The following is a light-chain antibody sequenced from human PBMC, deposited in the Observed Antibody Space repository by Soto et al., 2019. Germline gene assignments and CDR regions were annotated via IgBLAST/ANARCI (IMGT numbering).Light chain of an antibody. CDR1: QAVPNN. CDR2: EES. J-gene: IGKJ4*01. Sequence: DIHLTQSPSFLSASVGDRVTITCRPSQAVPNNMAWYHQKPGKPPKLLIYEESTLHSGVPSRFSGRKSATQFTLTIASLQHEDFATYYCQQVKTYPRTFGGGTKVDIK. V-gene: IGKV1-9*01. CDR3: QQVKTYPRT.